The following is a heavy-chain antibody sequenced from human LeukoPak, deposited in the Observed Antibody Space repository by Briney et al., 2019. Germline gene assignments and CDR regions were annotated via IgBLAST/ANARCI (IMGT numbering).Heavy chain of an antibody. J-gene: IGHJ3*02. CDR2: ITSGGTSI. V-gene: IGHV3-11*01. CDR1: EFTISDYY. D-gene: IGHD1-26*01. CDR3: AAPYSPGPSEGFDI. Sequence: GGSLRLSCAASEFTISDYYMSWIRQAPGKGLEWVSYITSGGTSIYYADSVKGRLTISRDNAKNSLYLQMNSLRAEDTAVYYCAAPYSPGPSEGFDIWGQGTMVTVSS.